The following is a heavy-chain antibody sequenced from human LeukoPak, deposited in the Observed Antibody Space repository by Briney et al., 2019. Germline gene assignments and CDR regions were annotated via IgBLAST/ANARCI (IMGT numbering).Heavy chain of an antibody. CDR1: GFTFSSYA. CDR2: ISGSGGST. D-gene: IGHD6-19*01. CDR3: AKGSSPAVAGTADY. Sequence: PAGSLSLSCSASGFTFSSYARSWVRQAPGKGLEWVSAISGSGGSTYYADSVKGRFTISRDNSKNTLYLQMNSLRAEDTAVYYCAKGSSPAVAGTADYWGQGTLVTVSS. J-gene: IGHJ4*02. V-gene: IGHV3-23*01.